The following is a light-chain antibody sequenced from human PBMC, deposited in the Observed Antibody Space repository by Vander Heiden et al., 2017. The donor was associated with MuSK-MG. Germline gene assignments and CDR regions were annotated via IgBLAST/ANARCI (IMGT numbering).Light chain of an antibody. J-gene: IGLJ1*01. V-gene: IGLV2-14*03. CDR3: GSPSGSSTPCV. Sequence: QSALPPPASGPGSPGQPTPISCTGTSSAVGGSNIAPCSQQHHDKAPTLIIQDVANRPSGGSSSLAGSTAGSTASLPISGLQTEDEAEYYCGSPSGSSTPCVFGTGTKVTVL. CDR1: SSAVGGSNI. CDR2: DVA.